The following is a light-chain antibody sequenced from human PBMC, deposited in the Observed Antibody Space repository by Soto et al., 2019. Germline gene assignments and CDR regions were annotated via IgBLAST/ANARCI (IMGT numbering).Light chain of an antibody. CDR3: QQSYSRPLT. Sequence: DIQMTQSPSSLSASVGDRVTITCRASQSISHYLNWYQQKPGKVPKLLIYAASSLQAGVPSRFSGCGSGTDFTLTISSLQPEDFGTYYCQQSYSRPLTFGGGTKVEIK. CDR1: QSISHY. V-gene: IGKV1-39*01. CDR2: AAS. J-gene: IGKJ4*01.